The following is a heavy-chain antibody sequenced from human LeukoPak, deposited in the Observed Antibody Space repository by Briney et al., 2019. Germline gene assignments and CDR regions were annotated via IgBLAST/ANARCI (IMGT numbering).Heavy chain of an antibody. Sequence: SETLSLTCTVSGGSISSYYWSWIRQPPGKGLEWIGYIYYSGSTNYNPSLKSRVTISVDTSKNQFSLKLSSVTAADTAVHYCARANFYYDSSGYNWLDPWGQGTLVTVSS. V-gene: IGHV4-59*01. CDR1: GGSISSYY. CDR3: ARANFYYDSSGYNWLDP. CDR2: IYYSGST. J-gene: IGHJ5*02. D-gene: IGHD3-22*01.